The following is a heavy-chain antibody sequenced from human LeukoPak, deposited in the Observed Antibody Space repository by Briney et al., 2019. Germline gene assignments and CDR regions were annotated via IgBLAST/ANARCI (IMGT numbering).Heavy chain of an antibody. CDR1: GGSISSYY. Sequence: SETLSLTWTVSGGSISSYYWSWIRPPPGEGLELVGYIYYSGSTNYNPSLKSRVTMSVDTSKKQFSLKLSSVIAADTAVYYCARGSHGYYYGMDVWGQGTTVTVSS. V-gene: IGHV4-59*01. CDR3: ARGSHGYYYGMDV. J-gene: IGHJ6*02. CDR2: IYYSGST. D-gene: IGHD1-26*01.